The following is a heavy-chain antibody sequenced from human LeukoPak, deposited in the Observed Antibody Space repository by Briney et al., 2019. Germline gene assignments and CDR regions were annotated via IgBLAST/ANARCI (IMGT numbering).Heavy chain of an antibody. CDR2: IYYSGAT. CDR1: GGSITSSSYY. Sequence: SETLSLTCTVSGGSITSSSYYWGWVRQPPGKGLEWIGTIYYSGATYFNPSLKRRVTISVDTSKNQFSLNLNSVTAADTVVYYCARQIRETTVTQQGSFDFWGQGTLVTVSS. V-gene: IGHV4-39*01. J-gene: IGHJ4*02. CDR3: ARQIRETTVTQQGSFDF. D-gene: IGHD4-17*01.